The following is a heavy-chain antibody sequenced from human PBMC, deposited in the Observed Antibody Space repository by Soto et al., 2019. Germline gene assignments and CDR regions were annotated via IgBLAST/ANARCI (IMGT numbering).Heavy chain of an antibody. CDR2: MNPNNGNT. J-gene: IGHJ3*02. CDR3: ARRSIAARHDAFDI. D-gene: IGHD6-6*01. CDR1: GYTFSNNG. Sequence: ASVKVSCKASGYTFSNNGINWVRQATGQGLEWMGWMNPNNGNTGYAQKFQGWVTMTRDTSISTAYMELSRLRSDDTAVYYCARRSIAARHDAFDIWGQGTMVTVSS. V-gene: IGHV1-8*01.